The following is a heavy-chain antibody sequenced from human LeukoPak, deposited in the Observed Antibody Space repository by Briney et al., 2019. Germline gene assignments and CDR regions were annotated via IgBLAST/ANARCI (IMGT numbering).Heavy chain of an antibody. Sequence: ASVKVSCKXSGGTFSSYAISWVRQAPGQGLEWMGGIIPIFGTANYSQKFQGRVTITADESTSTAYMELSSLRSEDTAVYYCYTYCYGPIGKRDFDYWGQGTLVTVSS. CDR2: IIPIFGTA. V-gene: IGHV1-69*13. D-gene: IGHD5-18*01. CDR1: GGTFSSYA. J-gene: IGHJ4*02. CDR3: YTYCYGPIGKRDFDY.